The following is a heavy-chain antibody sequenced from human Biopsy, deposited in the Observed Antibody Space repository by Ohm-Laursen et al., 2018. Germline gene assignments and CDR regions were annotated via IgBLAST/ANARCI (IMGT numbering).Heavy chain of an antibody. V-gene: IGHV4-59*01. J-gene: IGHJ4*02. CDR1: RDYISNYY. CDR2: IYYTGST. Sequence: SDTLSLTCTVSRDYISNYYWTWIRQSPGKGLEWIGYIYYTGSTNYNSSVKSRVTISVDTSKNQFLLKLNSVTAADTAVYFCERDGRGGHLNTTLITGKNLDSWGQGILVTVSS. CDR3: ERDGRGGHLNTTLITGKNLDS. D-gene: IGHD3-16*01.